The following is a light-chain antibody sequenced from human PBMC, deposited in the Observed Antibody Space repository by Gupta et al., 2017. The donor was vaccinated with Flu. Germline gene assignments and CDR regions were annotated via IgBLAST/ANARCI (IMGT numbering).Light chain of an antibody. V-gene: IGKV4-1*01. CDR2: WAS. CDR1: QSGLYSSNNKNN. Sequence: DFVLTQSPDSLAMSVGERAAINCTSSQSGLYSSNNKNNLAWYQQKPGQPPKLLISWASTRESGVPDRFSGSGSGTDFTLTISSLQAEDVAVYCCQQYYRTPPTFGGGTKVEIK. J-gene: IGKJ4*01. CDR3: QQYYRTPPT.